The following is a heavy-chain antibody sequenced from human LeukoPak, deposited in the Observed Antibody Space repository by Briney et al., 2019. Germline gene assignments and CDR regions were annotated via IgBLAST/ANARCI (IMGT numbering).Heavy chain of an antibody. D-gene: IGHD3-16*02. V-gene: IGHV4-59*08. CDR1: GSSISNYY. CDR2: IYYTGST. CDR3: ARHVNDYVWGSYRDTDNWFDP. Sequence: PSETLSSTCIVAGSSISNYYWIWIRQPPAKALEWIGSIYYTGSTNYNYNPSLKSRVTISVDTSKNQFSLKLSSVTAADTAVYYCARHVNDYVWGSYRDTDNWFDPWGQGTLVTVSS. J-gene: IGHJ5*02.